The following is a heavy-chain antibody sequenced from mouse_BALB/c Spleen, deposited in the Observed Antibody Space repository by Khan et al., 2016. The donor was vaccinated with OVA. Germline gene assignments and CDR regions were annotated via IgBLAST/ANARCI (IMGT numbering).Heavy chain of an antibody. Sequence: VQLQESGPELVKPGASVKISCKAAGYTFTDYFIKWVKQRPGQGLEWIGWIYPGTANTKYNEKFKGKATLTVDTSSSTAYMQLSSLTSEDTAGYVCAGSAVVTTRDALDYWGQGTSVTVSS. J-gene: IGHJ4*01. CDR1: GYTFTDYF. CDR3: AGSAVVTTRDALDY. V-gene: IGHV1-84*02. CDR2: IYPGTANT. D-gene: IGHD2-1*01.